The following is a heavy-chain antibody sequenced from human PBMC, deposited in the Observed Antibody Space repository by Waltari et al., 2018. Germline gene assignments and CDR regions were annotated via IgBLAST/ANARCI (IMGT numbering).Heavy chain of an antibody. D-gene: IGHD3-3*01. Sequence: EVQLVESGGGLVQPGGSLRLSCAASGFTFSSYDMHWVRQATGKGLEWVSAIGTAGDTYNPGSVKGRFTISRENAKNSLYLQMNSLRAGDTAVYYCARRADRTIFGVAGWFDPWGQGTLVTVSS. J-gene: IGHJ5*02. CDR1: GFTFSSYD. CDR2: IGTAGDT. V-gene: IGHV3-13*01. CDR3: ARRADRTIFGVAGWFDP.